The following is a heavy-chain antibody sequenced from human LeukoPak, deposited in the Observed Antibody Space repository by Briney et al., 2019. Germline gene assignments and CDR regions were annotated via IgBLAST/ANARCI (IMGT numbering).Heavy chain of an antibody. D-gene: IGHD1-1*01. J-gene: IGHJ4*02. V-gene: IGHV1-18*01. CDR1: GYSFTSYG. CDR2: INAYNGNT. Sequence: ASVKVSCKASGYSFTSYGVSWVRQAPGQGLEWMAWINAYNGNTNYAQNLQGRVTLTTDTSTSTAYMELRSLRSGDTAVYYCARDGNDVRDYWGQGPLVAVSS. CDR3: ARDGNDVRDY.